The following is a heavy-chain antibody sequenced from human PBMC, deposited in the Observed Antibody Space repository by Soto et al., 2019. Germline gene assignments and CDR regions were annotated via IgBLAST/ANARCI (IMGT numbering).Heavy chain of an antibody. D-gene: IGHD3-9*01. V-gene: IGHV3-23*01. Sequence: GGSLRLFCAASGFTFSSYAMSWVRQAPGKGLEWVSAISGSGGSTYYADSVKGRFTISRDNSKNTLYLQMNSLRAEDTAVYYCAKSPILTGYYPPFDYWGQGTLVTVSS. CDR1: GFTFSSYA. CDR2: ISGSGGST. J-gene: IGHJ4*02. CDR3: AKSPILTGYYPPFDY.